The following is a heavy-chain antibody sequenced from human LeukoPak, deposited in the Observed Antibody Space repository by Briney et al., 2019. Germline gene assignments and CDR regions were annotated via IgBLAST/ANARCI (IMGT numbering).Heavy chain of an antibody. CDR3: ASVRGYSSGWYASGFDP. CDR2: IYYSGST. V-gene: IGHV4-39*07. CDR1: GGSISSYY. Sequence: SETLSLTCTVSGGSISSYYWGWIRQPPGKGPEWIGSIYYSGSTNYNPSLKSRVTISLDTSKNQFSLKLSSVTAADTAVYYCASVRGYSSGWYASGFDPWGQGTLVTVSS. D-gene: IGHD6-19*01. J-gene: IGHJ5*02.